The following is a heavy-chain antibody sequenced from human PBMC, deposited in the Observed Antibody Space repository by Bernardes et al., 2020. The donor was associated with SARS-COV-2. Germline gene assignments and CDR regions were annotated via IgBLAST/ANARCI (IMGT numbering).Heavy chain of an antibody. CDR2: IYPGDSDT. Sequence: GESLTISCKGSDYTFTNYWIGWVRQMPGKGLEWMGIIYPGDSDTKYSPSFQGRVTISADKSVNTAYLQWSSLKASDTAIYYCARRRYGDFGVDVWGQGTTVTVSS. CDR1: DYTFTNYW. CDR3: ARRRYGDFGVDV. J-gene: IGHJ6*02. V-gene: IGHV5-51*01. D-gene: IGHD4-17*01.